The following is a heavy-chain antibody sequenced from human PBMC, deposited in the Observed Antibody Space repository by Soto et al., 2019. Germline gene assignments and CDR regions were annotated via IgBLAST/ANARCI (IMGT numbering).Heavy chain of an antibody. Sequence: EVQLLESGGGLVQPGGSLRLSCTTSGFTYSTYAMSWVRQAPGKGLEWVSVISGNGGTTYYADSVKGRFTISRDNSQRTLYLQMNSLRAGDTAIFFCAKGGGGSGWSDAFDIWGQGTMVTVSS. CDR2: ISGNGGTT. CDR3: AKGGGGSGWSDAFDI. J-gene: IGHJ3*02. CDR1: GFTYSTYA. V-gene: IGHV3-23*01. D-gene: IGHD6-19*01.